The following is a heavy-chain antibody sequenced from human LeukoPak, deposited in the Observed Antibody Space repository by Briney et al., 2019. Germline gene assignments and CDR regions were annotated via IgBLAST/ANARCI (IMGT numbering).Heavy chain of an antibody. Sequence: GGSLRLSCAASGFTFSSYSMNWVRQAPGKGLEWVSYISSSSSTIYYADSVKGRFTISRDNAKNTLNLQMNSLRAEDTAVYYCAKDPTHYRVWDYYETIGLSYWGQGTLVTVSS. CDR2: ISSSSSTI. J-gene: IGHJ4*02. D-gene: IGHD3-22*01. V-gene: IGHV3-48*01. CDR1: GFTFSSYS. CDR3: AKDPTHYRVWDYYETIGLSY.